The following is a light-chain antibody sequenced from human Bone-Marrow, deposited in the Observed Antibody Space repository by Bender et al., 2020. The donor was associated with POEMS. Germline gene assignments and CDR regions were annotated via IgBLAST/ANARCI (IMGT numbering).Light chain of an antibody. CDR1: ALSSQY. V-gene: IGLV3-25*03. J-gene: IGLJ2*01. Sequence: SHEVTQPPSVSVSPGQTARITCSGDALSSQYAFWYQQKPGQAPVLVIYKDSERPSGIPERFSGSSAGTTVTLTISGVQAEDESDYYCQSTDNVNMIFGGGTKLTVL. CDR2: KDS. CDR3: QSTDNVNMI.